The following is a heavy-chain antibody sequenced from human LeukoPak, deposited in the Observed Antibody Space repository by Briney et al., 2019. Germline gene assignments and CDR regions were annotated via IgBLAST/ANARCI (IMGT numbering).Heavy chain of an antibody. J-gene: IGHJ5*02. D-gene: IGHD3-9*01. CDR3: ARQSFRHYDILTGYSTPGWFDP. CDR1: GGSIGSSSYY. CDR2: IYYSGST. V-gene: IGHV4-39*01. Sequence: SETLSLTCTVSGGSIGSSSYYWGWIRQPPGKGLELIGSIYYSGSTYYNPSLKSRVSISVDTSKNQFSLKLSSVTAADTAVYYCARQSFRHYDILTGYSTPGWFDPWGQGTLVTVSS.